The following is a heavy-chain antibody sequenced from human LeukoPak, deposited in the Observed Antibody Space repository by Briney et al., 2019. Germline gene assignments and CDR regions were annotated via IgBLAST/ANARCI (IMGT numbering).Heavy chain of an antibody. Sequence: QPSETLSLTCAVSGGSISGGGYSWSWIRQSPERGLECIGYIYHSGSTYYNPSLKSRVTISVDRPKNQFSLKLSSVTAADTAVYYCTGQIRGVGDYWGQGTLVTVSS. V-gene: IGHV4-30-2*06. CDR2: IYHSGST. J-gene: IGHJ4*02. D-gene: IGHD3-10*01. CDR1: GGSISGGGYS. CDR3: TGQIRGVGDY.